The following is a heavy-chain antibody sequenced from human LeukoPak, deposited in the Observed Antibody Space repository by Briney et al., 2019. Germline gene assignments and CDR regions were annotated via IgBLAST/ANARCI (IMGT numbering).Heavy chain of an antibody. CDR2: IYYSGST. Sequence: PSETLSLTCTVSGGSISSSSYYWVWIRQPPGKGLDWIGSIYYSGSTYYNPSLKSRVTISVDTSKNQFSLKLSPVTAADTAVYYCASQPSGWADAFDIWGQGTMVTVSS. CDR3: ASQPSGWADAFDI. D-gene: IGHD3-9*01. J-gene: IGHJ3*02. V-gene: IGHV4-39*01. CDR1: GGSISSSSYY.